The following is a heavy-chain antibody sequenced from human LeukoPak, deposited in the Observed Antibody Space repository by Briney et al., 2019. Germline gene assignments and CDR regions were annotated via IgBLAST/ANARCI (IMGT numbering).Heavy chain of an antibody. V-gene: IGHV3-9*01. J-gene: IGHJ4*02. D-gene: IGHD3-10*01. Sequence: PGGSLRLSCAASGFTFDDYAMHWVRQAPGKGLEWVSGISWNSGSIGYADSVKGRFTISRDNAKNSLYLQMSSLRAEDTALYYCAKDISPYYGSGRFVYWGQGTLVSVSS. CDR2: ISWNSGSI. CDR3: AKDISPYYGSGRFVY. CDR1: GFTFDDYA.